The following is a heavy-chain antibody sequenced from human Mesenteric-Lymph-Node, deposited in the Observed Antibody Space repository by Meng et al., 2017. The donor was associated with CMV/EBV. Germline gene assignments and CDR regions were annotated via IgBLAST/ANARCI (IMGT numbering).Heavy chain of an antibody. CDR2: IIPILGIA. CDR3: ARARRPLVGAFDI. V-gene: IGHV1-69*10. J-gene: IGHJ3*02. Sequence: SVKVSCKASGYTFTSYGISWVRQAPGQGLEWMGGIIPILGIANYAQKFQGRVTITADKSTSTAYMELSSLRSEDTAVYYCARARRPLVGAFDIWGQGTMVTVSS. D-gene: IGHD2-2*01. CDR1: GYTFTSYG.